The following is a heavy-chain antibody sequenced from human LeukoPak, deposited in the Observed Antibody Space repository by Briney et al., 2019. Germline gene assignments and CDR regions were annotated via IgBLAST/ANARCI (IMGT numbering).Heavy chain of an antibody. CDR1: RCTFSSYG. CDR2: IIPIFGTA. D-gene: IGHD4-17*01. J-gene: IGHJ4*02. CDR3: AREGDYGDYASDC. Sequence: SVKVSCKSCRCTFSSYGISCVRQAPGQGLEWMGRIIPIFGTANYAQKFQGRLTITTDESTSTAYMELSSLGSEDTAVYYCAREGDYGDYASDCWGQGTLVTVSS. V-gene: IGHV1-69*05.